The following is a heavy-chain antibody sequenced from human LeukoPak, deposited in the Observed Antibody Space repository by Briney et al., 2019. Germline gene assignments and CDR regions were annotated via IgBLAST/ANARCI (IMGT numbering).Heavy chain of an antibody. J-gene: IGHJ4*02. V-gene: IGHV1-46*01. CDR1: GYTFTGYY. CDR2: INPSGGST. CDR3: ARVVPMSAADPYFDY. D-gene: IGHD6-13*01. Sequence: SVKVSCKASGYTFTGYYMHWVRQAPGQGLEWMGIINPSGGSTSYAQKFQGRVTMTRDMSTSTVYMELSSLRSEDTAVYYCARVVPMSAADPYFDYWGQGTLVTVSS.